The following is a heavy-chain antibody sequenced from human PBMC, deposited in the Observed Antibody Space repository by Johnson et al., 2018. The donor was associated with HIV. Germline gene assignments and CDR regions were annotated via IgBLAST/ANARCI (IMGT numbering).Heavy chain of an antibody. CDR1: GFTVSSNY. D-gene: IGHD3-16*01. J-gene: IGHJ3*02. V-gene: IGHV3-53*01. CDR3: AKAIGGHDAFDI. Sequence: VQLVESGGGVVQPGRSLRLSCAASGFTVSSNYMSWVRQAPGKGLEWVSVIYSGGSTYYADPVKGRFTISRDNSKNTLYLQMNSLRAEDTAVYYCAKAIGGHDAFDIWGQGTMVTVSS. CDR2: IYSGGST.